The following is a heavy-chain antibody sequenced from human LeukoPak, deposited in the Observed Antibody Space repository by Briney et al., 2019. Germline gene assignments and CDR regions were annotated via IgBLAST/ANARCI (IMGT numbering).Heavy chain of an antibody. V-gene: IGHV4-59*12. Sequence: PSETLSLTCSVSGDSISSYYWSWIRQPPGKGLEWIGYIYYSGSTNYRPSLKSRVTISVDTSKNQFSLKLNSVTAADTAVYYCARYSRAYNWIDPWGQGTLVTVSS. CDR2: IYYSGST. J-gene: IGHJ5*02. D-gene: IGHD2-21*01. CDR1: GDSISSYY. CDR3: ARYSRAYNWIDP.